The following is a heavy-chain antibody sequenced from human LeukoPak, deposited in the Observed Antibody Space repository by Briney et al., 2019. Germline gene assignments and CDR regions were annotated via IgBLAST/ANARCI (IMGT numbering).Heavy chain of an antibody. CDR3: ATDSVGATGAFDY. J-gene: IGHJ4*02. CDR1: GYTRTELS. V-gene: IGHV1-24*01. Sequence: ASVKVSCKVSGYTRTELSMHWVRQAPGKGLEWMGSFDPEDGETIYAQKFQGRVTMTEDTSTDTAYMELSSLRSEDTAVYYCATDSVGATGAFDYWGQGTLVTVSS. CDR2: FDPEDGET. D-gene: IGHD1-26*01.